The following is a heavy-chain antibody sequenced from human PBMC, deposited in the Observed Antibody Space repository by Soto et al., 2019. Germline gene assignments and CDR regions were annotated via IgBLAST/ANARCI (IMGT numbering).Heavy chain of an antibody. J-gene: IGHJ4*02. CDR3: AREDTVTHRTFDC. CDR2: IYYSGST. Sequence: QLQLQESGPGLVKPSETLSLTCTVSGGSISSSSYYWGWIRQPPGKGLEWIGSIYYSGSTYYNPSLKSRVTISVDTSKNQFSLKLSSVTAADTAVYYCAREDTVTHRTFDCWGQGTLVTVSS. V-gene: IGHV4-39*02. CDR1: GGSISSSSYY. D-gene: IGHD4-17*01.